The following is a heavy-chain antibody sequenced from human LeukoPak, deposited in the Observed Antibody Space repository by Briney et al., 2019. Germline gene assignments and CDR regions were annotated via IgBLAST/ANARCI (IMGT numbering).Heavy chain of an antibody. Sequence: GGALRLSCAASGFTFRSYSVNWVRQAPGKGLEWVSSISSSSSYIYYADSVKGRFTISRDNAKNSLYLQMNILRAEDTAVYYCARGWLDYFDYWVQGTLVTVSS. CDR2: ISSSSSYI. J-gene: IGHJ4*02. CDR3: ARGWLDYFDY. CDR1: GFTFRSYS. D-gene: IGHD6-19*01. V-gene: IGHV3-21*01.